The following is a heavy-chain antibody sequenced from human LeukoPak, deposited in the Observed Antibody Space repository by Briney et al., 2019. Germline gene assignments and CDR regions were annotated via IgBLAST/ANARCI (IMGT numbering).Heavy chain of an antibody. CDR1: GFTFSSYG. Sequence: GGSLRLSCAASGFTFSSYGMHWVRQAPGKGLEWVAVISYDGSNKYYADSVKGRFTISRDNSKNTLYLQMNSLRAEDTAVYYCAKGTREQQLAVDYWGQGTLVTVSS. D-gene: IGHD6-13*01. CDR3: AKGTREQQLAVDY. V-gene: IGHV3-30*18. CDR2: ISYDGSNK. J-gene: IGHJ4*02.